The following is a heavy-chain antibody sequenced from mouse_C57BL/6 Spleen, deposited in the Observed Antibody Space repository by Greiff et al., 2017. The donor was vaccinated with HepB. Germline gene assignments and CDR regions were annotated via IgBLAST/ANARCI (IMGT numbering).Heavy chain of an antibody. J-gene: IGHJ4*01. V-gene: IGHV5-4*01. D-gene: IGHD1-1*01. CDR3: AREGTTVVALYAMYY. CDR2: ISDGGSYT. CDR1: GFTFSSYA. Sequence: EVQGVESGGGLVKPGGSLKLSCAASGFTFSSYAMSWVRQTPEKRLEWVATISDGGSYTYYPDNVKGRFTISRDNAKNNLYLQMSHLKSEDTAMYYCAREGTTVVALYAMYYWGKGTSVTVSS.